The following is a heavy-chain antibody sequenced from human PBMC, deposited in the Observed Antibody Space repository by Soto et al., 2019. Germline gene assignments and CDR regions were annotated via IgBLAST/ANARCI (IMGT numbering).Heavy chain of an antibody. CDR1: GDSVSSNSAA. CDR3: ASFPSLCSSTSCRTRPNWFDP. CDR2: TYYRSKWYN. J-gene: IGHJ5*02. D-gene: IGHD2-2*01. V-gene: IGHV6-1*01. Sequence: PSQTLSLTCAISGDSVSSNSAAWNWIRQSPSRGLEWLGRTYYRSKWYNDYAVSVKSRITINPDTSKNQFSLQLNSVTPEDTAVYYCASFPSLCSSTSCRTRPNWFDPWGQGTLVTVSS.